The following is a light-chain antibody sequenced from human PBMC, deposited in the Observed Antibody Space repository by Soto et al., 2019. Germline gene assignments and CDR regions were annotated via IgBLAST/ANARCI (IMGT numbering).Light chain of an antibody. CDR1: QSISSF. J-gene: IGKJ4*01. CDR3: QQLSSYPLS. Sequence: DIQMTQSPSTLSASVGDRVTITCRASQSISSFLAWYQQKPGKAPKLLIYAASTLHSGVPSRFSGSGSGTDFTLTIGSLQPEDFATYYCQQLSSYPLSFGGGTKVDIK. CDR2: AAS. V-gene: IGKV1-9*01.